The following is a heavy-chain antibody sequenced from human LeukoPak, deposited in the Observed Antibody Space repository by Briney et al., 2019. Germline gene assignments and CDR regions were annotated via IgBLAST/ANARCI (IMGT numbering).Heavy chain of an antibody. V-gene: IGHV4-34*01. D-gene: IGHD2-15*01. J-gene: IGHJ5*02. Sequence: AVPLSLTCAVYGGSFSGFYGLWLRQPPGKGLEWLGEIKHSGSTNYNPSLKSRVTISVDTSKNQFYLKLSSVTAADTAVYYCARGRRKIVVVVAATWFDPWGQGTLVTVSS. CDR2: IKHSGST. CDR3: ARGRRKIVVVVAATWFDP. CDR1: GGSFSGFY.